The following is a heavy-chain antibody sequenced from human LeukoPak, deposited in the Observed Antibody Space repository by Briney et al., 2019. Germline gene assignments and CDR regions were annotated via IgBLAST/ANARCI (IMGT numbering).Heavy chain of an antibody. D-gene: IGHD3-3*01. J-gene: IGHJ4*02. Sequence: VASVKVSCKVSGNSLSELSIQWVRQAPGKGLECMGGFDPEEAKMVYAQSFQGRVTMTEDTSTQTAYMELSGLTSDDTAVYYCTTRSGDFWSGFVNWGQGTLVTVSS. CDR2: FDPEEAKM. V-gene: IGHV1-24*01. CDR1: GNSLSELS. CDR3: TTRSGDFWSGFVN.